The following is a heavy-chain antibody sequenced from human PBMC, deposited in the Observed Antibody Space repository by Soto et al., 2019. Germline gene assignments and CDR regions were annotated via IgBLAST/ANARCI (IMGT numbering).Heavy chain of an antibody. CDR2: IWYDGSKE. CDR3: ARDSRLLEIGWGFDN. V-gene: IGHV3-33*01. J-gene: IGHJ4*02. CDR1: GFDFSTYA. D-gene: IGHD1-26*01. Sequence: QVQLVESGGGVVQPGRSLRLSCAASGFDFSTYAMHWVRQAPGKGLEWVAIIWYDGSKEYYANSMKGRFTISRDISKNTRFLQMNSLRAEDTAVYYCARDSRLLEIGWGFDNWGQGTLVTVSS.